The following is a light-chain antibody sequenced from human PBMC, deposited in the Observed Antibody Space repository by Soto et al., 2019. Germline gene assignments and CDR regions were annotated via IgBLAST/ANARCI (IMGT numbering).Light chain of an antibody. CDR3: QRYGSSHT. V-gene: IGKV3-20*01. Sequence: EFVLTQSPGTLSLSPGERATLSCRASQSVSSSYLAWYQQKPGQAPRLLIYGASTRATGIPARFSGSGSGTEFTLTISRLEPEDFAVYYCQRYGSSHTFGQGTKVDIK. CDR1: QSVSSSY. J-gene: IGKJ1*01. CDR2: GAS.